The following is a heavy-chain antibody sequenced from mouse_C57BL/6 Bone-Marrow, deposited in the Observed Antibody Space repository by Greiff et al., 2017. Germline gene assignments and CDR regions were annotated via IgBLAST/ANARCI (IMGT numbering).Heavy chain of an antibody. V-gene: IGHV1-50*01. D-gene: IGHD4-1*01. J-gene: IGHJ1*03. CDR2: IDPSDSNT. CDR3: AREVWDWYFDV. Sequence: VQLQQPGAELVKPGASVKLSCKASGYTFTSYWMQWVKQRPGQGLEWIGEIDPSDSNTNYNQKFKGKAKLTVDKSSSTAYMQRSSLTSEDSAVYYCAREVWDWYFDVWGTGTTATVTS. CDR1: GYTFTSYW.